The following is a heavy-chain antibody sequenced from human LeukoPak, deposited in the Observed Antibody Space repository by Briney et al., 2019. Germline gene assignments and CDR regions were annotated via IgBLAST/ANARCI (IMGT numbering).Heavy chain of an antibody. Sequence: SETLSLTCTVSGGSISSSSYYWGWIRQPPGKGLEWIGSIYYSGSTYYNPSLKSRVTISVDTSKTQFSLKLSSVTAADTAVYYCASGVAGTLYYYYYMDVWGKGTTVTVSS. D-gene: IGHD6-19*01. CDR3: ASGVAGTLYYYYYMDV. V-gene: IGHV4-39*01. CDR2: IYYSGST. CDR1: GGSISSSSYY. J-gene: IGHJ6*03.